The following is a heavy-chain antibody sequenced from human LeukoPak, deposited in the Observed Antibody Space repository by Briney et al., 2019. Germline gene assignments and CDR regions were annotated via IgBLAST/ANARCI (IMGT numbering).Heavy chain of an antibody. CDR3: ARDPGSAWYDY. J-gene: IGHJ4*02. V-gene: IGHV1-18*04. D-gene: IGHD6-19*01. CDR2: ISTSNGNR. Sequence: ASVKVSCKASGYTFTSHGFTWVRQAPGQGLERMGSISTSNGNRIYAQTLQGRVTMTTDTSTSTAFMELRSLRSDDTAVYYCARDPGSAWYDYWGQGTLVTVSS. CDR1: GYTFTSHG.